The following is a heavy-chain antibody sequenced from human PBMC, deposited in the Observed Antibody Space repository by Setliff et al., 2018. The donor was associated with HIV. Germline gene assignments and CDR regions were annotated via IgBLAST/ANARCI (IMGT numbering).Heavy chain of an antibody. CDR3: ARYTSKVDWFDP. J-gene: IGHJ5*02. V-gene: IGHV4-39*01. CDR1: GSSITSSSFY. CDR2: IHYNGRT. D-gene: IGHD2-2*02. Sequence: SETLSLTCTVSGSSITSSSFYWGWIRQPPGKGLEWIAIIHYNGRTYYDPSLKSRVTIFVDTSKTQFYLKLRSVTASDTAVYYCARYTSKVDWFDPWGQGTLVTVSS.